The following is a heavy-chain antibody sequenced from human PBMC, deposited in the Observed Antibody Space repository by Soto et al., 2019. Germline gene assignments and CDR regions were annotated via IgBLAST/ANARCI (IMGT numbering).Heavy chain of an antibody. J-gene: IGHJ6*02. CDR1: GFTFSSYA. CDR2: ISGSGGST. Sequence: PGGSLRLSCGASGFTFSSYAMIWVRQAPGKGLEWVSAISGSGGSTYYADSVKGRFTTSRDNSKNTLYLQMNSLRAEDTAVYYCAKATMVRGVYYYYGMDVWGQGTTVTVSS. D-gene: IGHD3-10*01. V-gene: IGHV3-23*01. CDR3: AKATMVRGVYYYYGMDV.